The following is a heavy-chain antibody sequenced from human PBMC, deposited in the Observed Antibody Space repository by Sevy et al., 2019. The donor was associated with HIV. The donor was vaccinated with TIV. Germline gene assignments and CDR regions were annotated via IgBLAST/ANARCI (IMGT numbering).Heavy chain of an antibody. D-gene: IGHD2-2*01. CDR1: GGTFSSYA. Sequence: ASVKVSCKASGGTFSSYAISWVRQAPGQGLEWMGGFFPIFGTANYAQKFQGRVTITADESTSTAYMELSSLRSEDTAVYYCASLEIGYCSSTSCPDVWGQGTTVTVSS. CDR3: ASLEIGYCSSTSCPDV. J-gene: IGHJ6*02. V-gene: IGHV1-69*13. CDR2: FFPIFGTA.